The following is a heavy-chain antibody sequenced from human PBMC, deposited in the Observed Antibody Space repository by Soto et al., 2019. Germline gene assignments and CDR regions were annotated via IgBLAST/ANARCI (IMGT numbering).Heavy chain of an antibody. Sequence: ASVKVSCKASGYTFTSYAMHWVRQAPGQRLEWMGWINAGNGNTKYSQKFQGRVTITRDTSASTAYMELSSLRSEDTAVYYCASFYSRGYSYVGGVDYWGQGTLVTVSS. D-gene: IGHD5-18*01. CDR2: INAGNGNT. J-gene: IGHJ4*02. V-gene: IGHV1-3*01. CDR3: ASFYSRGYSYVGGVDY. CDR1: GYTFTSYA.